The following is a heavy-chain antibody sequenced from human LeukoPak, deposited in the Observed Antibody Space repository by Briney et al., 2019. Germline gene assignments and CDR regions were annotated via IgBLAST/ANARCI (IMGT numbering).Heavy chain of an antibody. CDR3: ARVAGWHWFDP. Sequence: GGSLRLSCAASGFTFSSYDMTWVRQAPGRGLEWVSSIRPSGDNTYYGDSVKGRFTISRDNSKDTVYLQMNNMRVDDTAVYYCARVAGWHWFDPWGQGALVTVSS. D-gene: IGHD6-19*01. J-gene: IGHJ5*02. CDR2: IRPSGDNT. V-gene: IGHV3-23*01. CDR1: GFTFSSYD.